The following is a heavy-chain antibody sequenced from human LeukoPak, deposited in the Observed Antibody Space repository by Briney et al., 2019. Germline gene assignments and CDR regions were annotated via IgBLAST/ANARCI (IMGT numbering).Heavy chain of an antibody. CDR2: IYYSGST. V-gene: IGHV4-39*07. J-gene: IGHJ4*02. CDR1: GGSISSSSYY. Sequence: SETLSLTCTVSGGSISSSSYYWGWIRQPPGKGLEWIGSIYYSGSTYYNPSLKSRVTISVDTSKNQFSLKLSSVTAADTAVYYCARVGEYGSGSYYPDYWGQGTLVTVSS. CDR3: ARVGEYGSGSYYPDY. D-gene: IGHD3-10*01.